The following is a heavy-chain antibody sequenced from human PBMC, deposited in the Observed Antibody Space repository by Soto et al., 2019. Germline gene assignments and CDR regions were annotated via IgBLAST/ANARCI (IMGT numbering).Heavy chain of an antibody. CDR3: VKTGYSGYVWDY. D-gene: IGHD5-12*01. CDR2: INSNGGST. V-gene: IGHV3-64D*06. J-gene: IGHJ4*02. CDR1: GFTFSSYA. Sequence: EVQLVESGGGLVQPGGSLRLSCSASGFTFSSYAMHWVRQAPGKGLEYVSVINSNGGSTYYADSVKGRFTISRDNSKNTLYLQMSSLRAEDTAVYYCVKTGYSGYVWDYWGQGTLVTVSS.